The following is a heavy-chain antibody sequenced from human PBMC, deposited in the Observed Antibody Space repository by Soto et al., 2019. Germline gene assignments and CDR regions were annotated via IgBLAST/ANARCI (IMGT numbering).Heavy chain of an antibody. CDR1: GFTFSDYY. J-gene: IGHJ4*02. D-gene: IGHD6-13*01. V-gene: IGHV3-11*01. Sequence: PGGSLRLSCAASGFTFSDYYMSWIRQAPGKGLEWVSYISSSGSTIYYADSVKGRFTISRDNAKNSLYLQMNSLRAEDTAVYYCASHWLVAAAGQGFLDYWGQGTLVTVSS. CDR3: ASHWLVAAAGQGFLDY. CDR2: ISSSGSTI.